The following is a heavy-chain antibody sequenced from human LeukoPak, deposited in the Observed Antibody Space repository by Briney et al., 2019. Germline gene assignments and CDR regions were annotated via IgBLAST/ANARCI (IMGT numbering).Heavy chain of an antibody. V-gene: IGHV3-7*03. CDR2: IKQDGSEK. CDR1: GFTFSSYW. J-gene: IGHJ4*02. CDR3: ARARSRFGYQVTDY. Sequence: GGSLRLSCAASGFTFSSYWMSWVRQAPGKGLEWVANIKQDGSEKYYVDSVKGRFTISRDNAKNSLYLQMNSLRAEDTAVYYCARARSRFGYQVTDYWGQGTLVTVSS. D-gene: IGHD5-18*01.